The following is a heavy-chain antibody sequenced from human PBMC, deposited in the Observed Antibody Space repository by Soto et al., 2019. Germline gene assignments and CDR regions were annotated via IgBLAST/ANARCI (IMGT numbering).Heavy chain of an antibody. Sequence: ASVKVSCKASGYTFTSYGISWVRQAPGQGLEWMGWISAFNGNTYYAQKLQGRVTMTTDTSTSTAYMELRSLRSDDTAVYYCARDCVLLWFGEPRGPNWFDPWGQGTLVTVSS. D-gene: IGHD3-10*01. CDR2: ISAFNGNT. J-gene: IGHJ5*02. CDR1: GYTFTSYG. V-gene: IGHV1-18*01. CDR3: ARDCVLLWFGEPRGPNWFDP.